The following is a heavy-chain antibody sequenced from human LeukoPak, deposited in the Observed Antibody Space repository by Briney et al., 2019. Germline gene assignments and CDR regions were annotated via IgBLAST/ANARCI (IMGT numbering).Heavy chain of an antibody. D-gene: IGHD3-3*01. J-gene: IGHJ5*02. CDR3: ARDLGFLEEYNWFDP. CDR1: GYTFTSYG. Sequence: GASVKVSCKASGYTFTSYGISWVRQAPGQGLEWMGWISAYNGNTNYAQKLQGRVTMTTDTSTSTAYMELRSLRSDDTAVYYCARDLGFLEEYNWFDPWGQGTLVTVSS. V-gene: IGHV1-18*01. CDR2: ISAYNGNT.